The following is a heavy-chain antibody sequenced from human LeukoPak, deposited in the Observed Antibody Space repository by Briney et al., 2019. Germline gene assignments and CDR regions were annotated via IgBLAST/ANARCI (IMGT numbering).Heavy chain of an antibody. V-gene: IGHV4-34*01. Sequence: PSETLSLTCAVYGGSFSGYYWSWIRQPPGKGLEWIGEINHSGSTNYNPSLKSRVTISVDTSKNQFSLKLSSVTAADTAVYYCARRPQAVAGAFDIWGQGTMVTVSS. D-gene: IGHD6-19*01. CDR1: GGSFSGYY. J-gene: IGHJ3*02. CDR2: INHSGST. CDR3: ARRPQAVAGAFDI.